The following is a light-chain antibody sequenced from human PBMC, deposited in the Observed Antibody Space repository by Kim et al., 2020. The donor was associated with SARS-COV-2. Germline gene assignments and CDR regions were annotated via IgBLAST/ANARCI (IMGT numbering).Light chain of an antibody. Sequence: SYELTQSPSVSVAPGKTARITCGGNNIGSKSVQWYQQKPGQAPVVVIKDDSDRPSGIPERFSGSNSGNTATLTISRVEAGDEADYYCQVWDTPSDHFVFG. CDR3: QVWDTPSDHFV. CDR1: NIGSKS. V-gene: IGLV3-21*04. J-gene: IGLJ1*01. CDR2: DDS.